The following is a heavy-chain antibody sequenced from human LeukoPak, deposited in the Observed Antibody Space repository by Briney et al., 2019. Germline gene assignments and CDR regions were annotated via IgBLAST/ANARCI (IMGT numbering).Heavy chain of an antibody. Sequence: GGSLRLSCAASGFTFSDYYMSWIRQAPGKGLEWVSYISSSSSYTNYADSVKGRFTISRDNAKNSLYLQMNSLRAEDTAVYYCARAPPSYLWFGEPYFDYWGQGTLVTVSS. V-gene: IGHV3-11*06. CDR1: GFTFSDYY. J-gene: IGHJ4*02. CDR2: ISSSSSYT. CDR3: ARAPPSYLWFGEPYFDY. D-gene: IGHD3-10*01.